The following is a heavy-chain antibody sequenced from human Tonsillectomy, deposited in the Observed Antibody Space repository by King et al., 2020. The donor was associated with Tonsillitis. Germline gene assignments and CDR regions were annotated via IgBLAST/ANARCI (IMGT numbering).Heavy chain of an antibody. D-gene: IGHD3-22*01. CDR1: GYTFTSYF. J-gene: IGHJ4*02. V-gene: IGHV1-46*01. Sequence: QLVQSGAEVKKPGASMKVSCKASGYTFTSYFMHWARQAPGQGLEWMGIINPSGGSTSYAKKFQGRVTMTRDTSTSTVYMDLSSLSSGDTAVYYCARAYYYDSNGHYSTWDYWGQGTLVTVSS. CDR2: INPSGGST. CDR3: ARAYYYDSNGHYSTWDY.